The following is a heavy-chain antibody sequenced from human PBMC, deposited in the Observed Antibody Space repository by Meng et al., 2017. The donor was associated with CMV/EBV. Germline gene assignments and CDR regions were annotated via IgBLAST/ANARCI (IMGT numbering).Heavy chain of an antibody. CDR1: GGSISSGDYY. J-gene: IGHJ4*02. V-gene: IGHV4-30-4*08. Sequence: QGQPEESGPGLVKPSPALSLTCTGSGGSISSGDYYWSWIRQPPGKGLEWIGYIYYSGSTYYNPSLKSRVTISVDTSKNQFSLKLSSVTAADTAVYYCARVMGPNRTPYYFDYWGQGTLVTVSS. CDR2: IYYSGST. CDR3: ARVMGPNRTPYYFDY. D-gene: IGHD1-14*01.